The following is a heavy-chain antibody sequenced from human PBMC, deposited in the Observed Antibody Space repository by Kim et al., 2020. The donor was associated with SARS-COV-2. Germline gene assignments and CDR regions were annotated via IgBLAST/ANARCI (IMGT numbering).Heavy chain of an antibody. Sequence: GGSLRLSCAASGFTFSSYAMHWVRQAPGKGLEWVAVISYDGSNKYYADSVKGRFTISRDNSKNTLYLQMNSLRAEDTAVYYCARETFYDSSGHNWFDPWG. J-gene: IGHJ5*02. CDR1: GFTFSSYA. CDR3: ARETFYDSSGHNWFDP. CDR2: ISYDGSNK. V-gene: IGHV3-30-3*01. D-gene: IGHD3-22*01.